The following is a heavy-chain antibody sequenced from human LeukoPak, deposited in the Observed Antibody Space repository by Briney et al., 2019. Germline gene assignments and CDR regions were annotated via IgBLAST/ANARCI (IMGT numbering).Heavy chain of an antibody. J-gene: IGHJ4*02. CDR2: ISGSGAGT. D-gene: IGHD3-22*01. V-gene: IGHV3-23*01. CDR3: AKDLRYYYDSTTYYFDYYFDY. Sequence: GGSLRLSCAASGFTFRDYAMSWVRQAPGKGLEWVSVISGSGAGTYYADSVKGRFTISRDNSKNTLYLQMNSLRAEDTAVYYCAKDLRYYYDSTTYYFDYYFDYWGQGTLVTVSS. CDR1: GFTFRDYA.